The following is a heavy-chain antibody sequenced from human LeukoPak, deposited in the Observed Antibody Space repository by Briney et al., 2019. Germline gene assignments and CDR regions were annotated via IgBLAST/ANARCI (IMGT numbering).Heavy chain of an antibody. CDR2: ISGSGGNT. Sequence: GGTLRLSCAASGFTFSSYGMSWVRQAPGKGLEWVSAISGSGGNTYYADSVKGRFTISRDNSKNTLYLRMNSLRAEDTAVYYCVKSGSSRMDVWGKGTTVTISS. V-gene: IGHV3-23*01. D-gene: IGHD6-19*01. J-gene: IGHJ6*04. CDR1: GFTFSSYG. CDR3: VKSGSSRMDV.